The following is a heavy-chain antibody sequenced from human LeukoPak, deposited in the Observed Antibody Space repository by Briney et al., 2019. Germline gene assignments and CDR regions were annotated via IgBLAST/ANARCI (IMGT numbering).Heavy chain of an antibody. J-gene: IGHJ3*02. CDR1: GYTFTGYY. D-gene: IGHD1-26*01. Sequence: GASVKVSCKASGYTFTGYYMHWVRQAPGQGLEWMGWINPNSGGTNYAQNFQGRVTMTRDTSISTAYMELSRLRSDDTALYYCARASGRYSDASDIWGQGTMVTVSS. V-gene: IGHV1-2*02. CDR3: ARASGRYSDASDI. CDR2: INPNSGGT.